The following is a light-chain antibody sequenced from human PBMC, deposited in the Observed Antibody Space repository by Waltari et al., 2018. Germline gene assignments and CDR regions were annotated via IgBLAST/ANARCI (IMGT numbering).Light chain of an antibody. CDR2: AAS. CDR3: HQYGSSRLT. J-gene: IGKJ4*01. V-gene: IGKV3-20*01. Sequence: IVLTQSPGTLSLSTGERATLSCGASQSVSSSYLAWYQQKPGQAPRLRIYAASSRATSIPDRCSGSGSGTVFTLTITRLEPEDFAVYYCHQYGSSRLTFGGGTKVEIK. CDR1: QSVSSSY.